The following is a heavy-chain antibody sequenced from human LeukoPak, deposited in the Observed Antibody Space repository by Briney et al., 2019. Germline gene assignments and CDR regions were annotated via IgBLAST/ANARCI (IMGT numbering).Heavy chain of an antibody. CDR3: ARETVVVVDANYFDY. V-gene: IGHV1-46*01. Sequence: ASVKVSCKASGYTFTSYYMHWVRQAPGQGLEWMGIINPDGGGTTFAQKFQGRVAMTRDTSTSTFYIELSSLRSEDTAVYYCARETVVVVDANYFDYWGQGTLVTVSS. J-gene: IGHJ4*02. CDR1: GYTFTSYY. D-gene: IGHD2-21*01. CDR2: INPDGGGT.